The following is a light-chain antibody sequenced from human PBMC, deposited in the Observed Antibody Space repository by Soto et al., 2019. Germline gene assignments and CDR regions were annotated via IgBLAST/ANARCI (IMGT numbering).Light chain of an antibody. Sequence: IQMTQSPSSLSASVVGRFTITCRASQSISNWLAWYQQKPGTAPKVLIYHASNLQSGVPSRFSGSGSGTEFTLTISSLQPDDFATYYCQQYNSYSFGQGTKVDIK. J-gene: IGKJ1*01. CDR3: QQYNSYS. CDR2: HAS. CDR1: QSISNW. V-gene: IGKV1-5*01.